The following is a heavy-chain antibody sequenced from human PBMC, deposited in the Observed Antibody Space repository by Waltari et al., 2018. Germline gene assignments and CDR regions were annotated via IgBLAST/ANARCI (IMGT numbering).Heavy chain of an antibody. Sequence: QVQLVQSGAEVKKPGASVKVSCKASGYTFTSYDINWVQQATGTGLEWMGWMNPNSGNTGYAQKFQGRVTMTRNTSISTAYMELSSLRSEDTAVYYCARGTAAGRNYYYYGMDVWGQGTTVTVSS. V-gene: IGHV1-8*01. CDR1: GYTFTSYD. CDR3: ARGTAAGRNYYYYGMDV. D-gene: IGHD6-13*01. J-gene: IGHJ6*02. CDR2: MNPNSGNT.